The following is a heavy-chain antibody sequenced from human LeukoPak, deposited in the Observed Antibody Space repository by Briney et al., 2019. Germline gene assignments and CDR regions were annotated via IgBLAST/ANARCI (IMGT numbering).Heavy chain of an antibody. V-gene: IGHV1-69*13. J-gene: IGHJ4*02. CDR1: GGTFSSYA. CDR3: ARVRRYSSSWYVPFDY. CDR2: IIPIFGTA. D-gene: IGHD6-13*01. Sequence: ASVKVSCKASGGTFSSYAISWVRQAPGQGLEWMGGIIPIFGTANYAQKFQGRVTITADESTSTAYMELSSLRSEDTAVYYCARVRRYSSSWYVPFDYWGQGTLVTVSS.